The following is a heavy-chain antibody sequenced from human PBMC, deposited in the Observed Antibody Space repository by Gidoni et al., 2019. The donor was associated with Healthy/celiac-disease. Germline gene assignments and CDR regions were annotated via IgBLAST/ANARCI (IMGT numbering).Heavy chain of an antibody. CDR3: ARDIVVVTAIIYYYYGMDV. Sequence: EVQLVESGGGLVQPGGSLRLSCAASGFTFSSYELNWVRQAPGKGLEWVSYISSSGSTIYYADSVKGRFTISRDNAKNSLYLQMNSLRAEDTAVYYCARDIVVVTAIIYYYYGMDVWGQGTTVTVSS. V-gene: IGHV3-48*03. D-gene: IGHD2-21*02. J-gene: IGHJ6*02. CDR1: GFTFSSYE. CDR2: ISSSGSTI.